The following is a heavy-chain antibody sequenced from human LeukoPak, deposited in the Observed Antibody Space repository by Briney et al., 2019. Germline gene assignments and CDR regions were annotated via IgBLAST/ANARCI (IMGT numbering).Heavy chain of an antibody. CDR2: ISPTGSYT. Sequence: PGGSLRLSCEASGFILNVYYMSCLRLAPGKGLEWIGYISPTGSYTTYADSVRGRFTISRDNDKNLLFLQMHDLRTEDTAVYYCARKLGGTQCGGDCFFDHWGQGTRVAVSS. V-gene: IGHV3-11*03. D-gene: IGHD2-21*02. J-gene: IGHJ4*02. CDR3: ARKLGGTQCGGDCFFDH. CDR1: GFILNVYY.